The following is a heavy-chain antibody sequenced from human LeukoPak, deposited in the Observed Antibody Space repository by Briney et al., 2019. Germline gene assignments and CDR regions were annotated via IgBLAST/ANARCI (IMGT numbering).Heavy chain of an antibody. CDR3: ARRSGSGSYNY. J-gene: IGHJ4*02. Sequence: SETLSLTCIVSGYSVDSGYFWGWIRQPPGKGLEWIGNIHHSGTTYYNPSLKSRVTISVDTSKNQFSLKLSSVTAADTAVYYCARRSGSGSYNYWGQGTLVTVSS. V-gene: IGHV4-38-2*02. CDR1: GYSVDSGYF. D-gene: IGHD3-10*01. CDR2: IHHSGTT.